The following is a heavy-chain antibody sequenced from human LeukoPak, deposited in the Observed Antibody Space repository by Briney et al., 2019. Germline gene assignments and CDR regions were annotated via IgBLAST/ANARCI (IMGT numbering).Heavy chain of an antibody. V-gene: IGHV3-21*01. CDR1: GFTFTTYS. CDR2: ISSSSSYI. D-gene: IGHD4-11*01. CDR3: ARGYSNYGYAFDI. J-gene: IGHJ3*02. Sequence: GGSLRLSCAASGFTFTTYSMHWVRQAPGKGLEWVSSISSSSSYIYYVETVKGRFTISGDNARNSLYLQMNSLRAEDTAVYYCARGYSNYGYAFDIWGQGTMVTVSS.